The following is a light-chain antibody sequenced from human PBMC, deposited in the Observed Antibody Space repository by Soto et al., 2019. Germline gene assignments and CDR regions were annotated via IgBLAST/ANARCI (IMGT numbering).Light chain of an antibody. Sequence: EIVLTQSPATLSLSPGERATLSCRASQSVSSYLAWYQQKPGQAPRLLIYDASNRATGIPARFSGSGSGTGFTLTISSLEPEDFAVYYCQQRSNWPPAITFGQGTRLEI. J-gene: IGKJ5*01. CDR1: QSVSSY. V-gene: IGKV3-11*01. CDR2: DAS. CDR3: QQRSNWPPAIT.